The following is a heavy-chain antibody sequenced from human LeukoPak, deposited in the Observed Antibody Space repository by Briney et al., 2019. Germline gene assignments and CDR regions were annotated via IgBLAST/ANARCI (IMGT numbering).Heavy chain of an antibody. Sequence: SVKVSCKASGGTFSSYAISWVRQAPGQGLEWMGRIIPILGIANYAQKFQGRVTITADKSTSTAYMELSSLRSDDTAVYYCATHGDYEAALDYWGQGTLVTVSS. CDR2: IIPILGIA. J-gene: IGHJ4*02. D-gene: IGHD4-17*01. V-gene: IGHV1-69*04. CDR1: GGTFSSYA. CDR3: ATHGDYEAALDY.